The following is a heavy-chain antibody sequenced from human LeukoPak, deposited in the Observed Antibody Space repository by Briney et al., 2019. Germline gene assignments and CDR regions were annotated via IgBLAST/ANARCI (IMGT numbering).Heavy chain of an antibody. V-gene: IGHV3-30-3*01. D-gene: IGHD5-12*01. CDR2: ISYDGSNK. CDR3: AREDGEMATIGHY. J-gene: IGHJ4*02. Sequence: GESLRLSCAASGFTFSSYAMHWVRQAPGKGLEWVAVISYDGSNKYYADSVKGRFTISRDNSKNTLYLQMNSLRAEDTAVYYCAREDGEMATIGHYWGQGTLVTVSS. CDR1: GFTFSSYA.